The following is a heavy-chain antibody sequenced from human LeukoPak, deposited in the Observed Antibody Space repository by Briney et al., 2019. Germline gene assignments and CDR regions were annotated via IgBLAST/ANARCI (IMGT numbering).Heavy chain of an antibody. V-gene: IGHV3-23*01. CDR2: ISGSGGST. CDR3: AKRLEQWLDGGVFDY. CDR1: GFTFSSYA. D-gene: IGHD6-19*01. Sequence: GGSLRLSCAASGFTFSSYAMSWVRQAPGKGLEWVSAISGSGGSTYYADSVKGRFTISRDNSKNTLYLQMNSLRAEDTAVYYCAKRLEQWLDGGVFDYWGQGTLVTVSS. J-gene: IGHJ4*02.